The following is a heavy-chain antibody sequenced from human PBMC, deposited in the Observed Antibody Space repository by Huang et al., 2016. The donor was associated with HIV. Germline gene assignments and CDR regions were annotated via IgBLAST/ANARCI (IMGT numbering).Heavy chain of an antibody. CDR1: GGTFSRYA. CDR3: AVEQWLVH. J-gene: IGHJ4*02. Sequence: QVQLVQSGAEVKKPGSSVKVSGKASGGTFSRYAISWVRQAPGQALEGMGGISPMFGTANYAQKCQGRTTVTADESPSTAYRELSSLKSDDTAVYYCAVEQWLVHWGQGTLVTVSS. V-gene: IGHV1-69*13. D-gene: IGHD6-19*01. CDR2: ISPMFGTA.